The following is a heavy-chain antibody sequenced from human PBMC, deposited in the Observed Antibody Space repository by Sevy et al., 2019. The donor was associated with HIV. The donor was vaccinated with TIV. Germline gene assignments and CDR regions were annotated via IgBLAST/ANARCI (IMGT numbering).Heavy chain of an antibody. Sequence: ASVKVSSKVSGYTLTKLSMHWVRQTPGKGLEWMGTFDPEDDNRVHAQKFQGRVTMTEDTSTDTAYMELTSLRSEDTAVYYCATTKDYYESSGYPFDHWGQGTLVTVSS. V-gene: IGHV1-24*01. J-gene: IGHJ4*02. CDR3: ATTKDYYESSGYPFDH. CDR1: GYTLTKLS. D-gene: IGHD3-22*01. CDR2: FDPEDDNR.